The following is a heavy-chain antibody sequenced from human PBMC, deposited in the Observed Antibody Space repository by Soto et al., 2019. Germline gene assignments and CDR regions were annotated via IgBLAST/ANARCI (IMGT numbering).Heavy chain of an antibody. J-gene: IGHJ6*02. CDR3: XRDRGASVSYYYYGMDV. Sequence: PGGSLRLSCAASGFTFSGYSMNWVRQAPGKGLEWVSSISSSSSYIYYADSVKGRFTISRDNAKNSLYLQMNSLRAEDTAVYYCXRDRGASVSYYYYGMDVWGQGTTVTVSS. CDR2: ISSSSSYI. CDR1: GFTFSGYS. V-gene: IGHV3-21*01.